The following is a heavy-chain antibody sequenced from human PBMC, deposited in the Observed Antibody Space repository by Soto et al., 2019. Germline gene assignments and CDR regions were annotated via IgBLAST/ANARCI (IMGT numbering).Heavy chain of an antibody. Sequence: VQLVESGGGLVQPGGSLRLSCAASGFTVSEIYMSWVRQAPGKGLELVSVLYSNAATSYADSVRGRFTISRDHSKNTLPLQMIRLSVSAGAGYYCAMEYQSDDYYETIWCAPRGEWALVTVSS. V-gene: IGHV3-66*01. J-gene: IGHJ5*02. CDR1: GFTVSEIY. CDR2: LYSNAAT. D-gene: IGHD3-3*01. CDR3: AMEYQSDDYYETIWCAP.